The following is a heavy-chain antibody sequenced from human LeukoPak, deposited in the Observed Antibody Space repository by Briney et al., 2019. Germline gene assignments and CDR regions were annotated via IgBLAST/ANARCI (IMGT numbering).Heavy chain of an antibody. D-gene: IGHD3-16*01. CDR2: INHSGST. CDR3: ARVRGRGYNWFDP. CDR1: GGSFSGYY. V-gene: IGHV4-34*01. Sequence: SETLSLTCAVYGGSFSGYYWSWIRQPPGKGLEWIGEINHSGSTNYNPSLKSRVAISVDTSKNQFSLKLNSVTAADTAVYYCARVRGRGYNWFDPWGQGTLVTVSS. J-gene: IGHJ5*02.